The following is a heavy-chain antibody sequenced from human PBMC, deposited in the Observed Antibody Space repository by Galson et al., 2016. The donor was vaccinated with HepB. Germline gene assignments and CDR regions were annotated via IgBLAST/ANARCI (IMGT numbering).Heavy chain of an antibody. CDR2: ISYDGTKR. J-gene: IGHJ5*01. V-gene: IGHV3-30*03. CDR3: ARVDGIVGNRFDP. Sequence: SLRLSCAASGFTFSSYGMHWVRQAPGKGLEWVSVISYDGTKRYYADSVKGRFTISRDNSKNTLFLQMDSLRAEDTAVYFCARVDGIVGNRFDPWGRGTLVTVSS. D-gene: IGHD1-26*01. CDR1: GFTFSSYG.